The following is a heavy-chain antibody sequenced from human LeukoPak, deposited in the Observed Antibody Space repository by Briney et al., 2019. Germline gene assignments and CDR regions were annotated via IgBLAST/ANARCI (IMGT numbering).Heavy chain of an antibody. CDR1: GGSISSYY. CDR3: ARESQGIAADQLFDY. CDR2: IYYSGST. J-gene: IGHJ4*02. D-gene: IGHD6-13*01. V-gene: IGHV4-59*01. Sequence: SETLSLTCTVSGGSISSYYWSWIRQPPGKGLEWIGYIYYSGSTNYNPSLKSRVTISVDTSKNQFSLKLSSVTAVDTAVYYCARESQGIAADQLFDYWGQGTLVTVSS.